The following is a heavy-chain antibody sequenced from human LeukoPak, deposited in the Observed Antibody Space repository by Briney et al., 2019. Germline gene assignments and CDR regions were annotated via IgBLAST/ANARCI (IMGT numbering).Heavy chain of an antibody. CDR3: AKMISRSWFDP. CDR1: GFTFSSYA. Sequence: GGSLRLSCAASGFTFSSYAMHWVRQAPGKGLEWVAVISYDGSNKYYADSVKGRFTISRDNSKNTLYLQMNSLRAEDTAVYYCAKMISRSWFDPWGQGTLVTVSS. CDR2: ISYDGSNK. J-gene: IGHJ5*02. D-gene: IGHD3-16*01. V-gene: IGHV3-30-3*02.